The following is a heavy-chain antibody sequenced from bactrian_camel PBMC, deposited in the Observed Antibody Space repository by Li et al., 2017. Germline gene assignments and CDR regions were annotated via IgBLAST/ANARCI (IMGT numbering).Heavy chain of an antibody. J-gene: IGHJ6*01. D-gene: IGHD4*01. CDR2: ISYSGEST. V-gene: IGHV3S31*01. CDR1: GFTFNGRT. CDR3: GVTSTRWSTFSY. Sequence: QLVESGGGLVQPGGSLRLSCAASGFTFNGRTMSWVRQPPGKGLEWVSSISYSGESTYYADSVKGRFTISTDNAKNTLNLQLNSLKTEDTAMYYCGVTSTRWSTFSYWGQGTQVTVS.